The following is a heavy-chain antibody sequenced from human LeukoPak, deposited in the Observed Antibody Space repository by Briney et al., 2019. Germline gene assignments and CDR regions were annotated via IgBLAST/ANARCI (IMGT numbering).Heavy chain of an antibody. CDR2: VLYDGSLK. J-gene: IGHJ5*02. V-gene: IGHV3-30*02. D-gene: IGHD4-17*01. CDR1: GFTFSRCD. Sequence: SGGPLRLSCAASGFTFSRCDMHWVRQAPGKGLEWVAFVLYDGSLKYYADSVRGRVTISRDNSKNTLYLQMNSLRAEDTAVYYCAKNRDYGDPNWFDPWGQGTLVTVSS. CDR3: AKNRDYGDPNWFDP.